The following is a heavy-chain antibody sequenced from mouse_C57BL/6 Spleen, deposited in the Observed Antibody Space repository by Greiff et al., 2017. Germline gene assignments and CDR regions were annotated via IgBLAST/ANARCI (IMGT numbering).Heavy chain of an antibody. CDR3: ARSPTVVPYAMDY. Sequence: QVQLQQPGAELVRPGSSVKLSCKASGYTFTSYWMDWVKQRPGQGLEWIGNIYPSDSDTHYNQKFKDKATLTVDKSSNTAYMQLSSLTSEDSAVYYCARSPTVVPYAMDYWGQGTSVTVSS. D-gene: IGHD1-1*01. V-gene: IGHV1-61*01. J-gene: IGHJ4*01. CDR2: IYPSDSDT. CDR1: GYTFTSYW.